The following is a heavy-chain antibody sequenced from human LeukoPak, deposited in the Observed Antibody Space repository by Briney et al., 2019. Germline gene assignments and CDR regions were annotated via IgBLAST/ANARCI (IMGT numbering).Heavy chain of an antibody. J-gene: IGHJ4*02. D-gene: IGHD4-4*01. CDR3: AKAGSYSNFLRIDY. V-gene: IGHV3-23*01. Sequence: GGSLRLSCAASGFTFSSYAMSWVRQAPGKGLEWVSAISGSGGSTYYADSVKGRFTISRDNSKNTLYLQMNSLRAEDTAVYYCAKAGSYSNFLRIDYWGQGTLVTVPS. CDR1: GFTFSSYA. CDR2: ISGSGGST.